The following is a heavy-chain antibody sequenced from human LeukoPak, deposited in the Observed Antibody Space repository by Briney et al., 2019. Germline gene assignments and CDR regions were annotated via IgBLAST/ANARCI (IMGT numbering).Heavy chain of an antibody. V-gene: IGHV4-4*07. CDR3: ERGPYYYDSSGNFDY. D-gene: IGHD3-22*01. J-gene: IGHJ4*02. CDR1: GGSISSYY. Sequence: ASETLSLTCTVSGGSISSYYWSWIRQPAGKGLEWIGRIYTSGSTNYNPSLKSRVTISVDTSKNQFSLKLSSVTAADTAVYYCERGPYYYDSSGNFDYWGQGTLVTVSS. CDR2: IYTSGST.